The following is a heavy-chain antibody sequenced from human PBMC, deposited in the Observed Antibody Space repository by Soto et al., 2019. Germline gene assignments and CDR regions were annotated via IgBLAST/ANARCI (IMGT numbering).Heavy chain of an antibody. J-gene: IGHJ4*02. CDR2: IYSAGSA. D-gene: IGHD6-13*01. V-gene: IGHV3-66*01. Sequence: EVQLVESGGGLVQPGGSLRLSCAASGFTVSSYHMSWVRQAPGKGLEWVSVIYSAGSADFADSVKGRFTISRDNSKNTLYLQMSGLRAEDTAVYYCARVYSSSNHYFDYWGQGTLVTVSS. CDR3: ARVYSSSNHYFDY. CDR1: GFTVSSYH.